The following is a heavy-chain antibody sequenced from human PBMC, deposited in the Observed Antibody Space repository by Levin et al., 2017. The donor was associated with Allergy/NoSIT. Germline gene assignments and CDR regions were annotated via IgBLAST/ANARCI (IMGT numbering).Heavy chain of an antibody. CDR1: GFTFSSYA. D-gene: IGHD2-15*01. Sequence: GESLKISCAASGFTFSSYAMSWVRQAPGKGLEWVSVISDSGGSTGYTDSVKGRFTISRDNSKNTLYLQMNSLRVEDTAVYYCAKGSGGSRYSPMDVWGKGTAVTVSS. V-gene: IGHV3-23*01. CDR2: ISDSGGST. CDR3: AKGSGGSRYSPMDV. J-gene: IGHJ6*04.